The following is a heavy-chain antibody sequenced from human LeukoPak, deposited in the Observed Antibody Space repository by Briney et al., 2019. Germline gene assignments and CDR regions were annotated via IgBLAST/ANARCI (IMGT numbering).Heavy chain of an antibody. D-gene: IGHD6-13*01. V-gene: IGHV3-7*01. J-gene: IGHJ4*02. CDR1: GFTFNSFW. CDR3: ATTLNIATAGYF. CDR2: VQQEGSEK. Sequence: PGRSLRLSCAASGFTFNSFWMSWVRQAPGKGLEWVANVQQEGSEKYYVDSVKGRFTISRDNAKNSVYLQMNSLRAEDTATYYCATTLNIATAGYFWGQGTLVTVSS.